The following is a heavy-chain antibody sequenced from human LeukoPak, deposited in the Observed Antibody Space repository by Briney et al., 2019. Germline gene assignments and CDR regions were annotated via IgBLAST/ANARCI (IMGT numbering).Heavy chain of an antibody. D-gene: IGHD2-2*01. Sequence: PSETLSLTYTVSGYSISSGNYWDWIRQPPGKGLEWIGSIYHSGSTYYNPSLKSRVTISVDTSKDQFSLKLSSVTAADTAVYYCAKRYCSSTTCYDDRGAFDYWGQGTLVTVSS. CDR3: AKRYCSSTTCYDDRGAFDY. CDR2: IYHSGST. V-gene: IGHV4-38-2*02. CDR1: GYSISSGNY. J-gene: IGHJ4*02.